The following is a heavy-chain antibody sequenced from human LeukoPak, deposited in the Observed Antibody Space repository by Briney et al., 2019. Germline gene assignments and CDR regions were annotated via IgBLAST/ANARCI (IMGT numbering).Heavy chain of an antibody. V-gene: IGHV1-2*02. Sequence: ASVKVSCKASGYTFTGYYMHWVRQAPGQVLEWMGWINPNSGGTNYAQKFQGRVTMTRDTSISTAYMELSRLRSDDTAVYYCARGFVVVTAILGYWGQGTLVTVSS. CDR3: ARGFVVVTAILGY. J-gene: IGHJ4*02. D-gene: IGHD2-21*02. CDR2: INPNSGGT. CDR1: GYTFTGYY.